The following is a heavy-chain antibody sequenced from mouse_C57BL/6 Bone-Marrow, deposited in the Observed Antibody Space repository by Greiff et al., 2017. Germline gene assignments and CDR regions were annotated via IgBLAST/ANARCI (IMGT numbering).Heavy chain of an antibody. CDR1: GYTFTDYE. Sequence: QVQLQQSGAELVRPGASVTLSCKASGYTFTDYEMHWVKQTPVHGLEWIGAIDPETGGTAYNQKFKGKAILTADKSSSTAYMELRSLTSEDSAVYDWTPWGAGGGDYWGQGTSVTVSS. CDR2: IDPETGGT. CDR3: TPWGAGGGDY. J-gene: IGHJ4*01. V-gene: IGHV1-15*01. D-gene: IGHD4-1*01.